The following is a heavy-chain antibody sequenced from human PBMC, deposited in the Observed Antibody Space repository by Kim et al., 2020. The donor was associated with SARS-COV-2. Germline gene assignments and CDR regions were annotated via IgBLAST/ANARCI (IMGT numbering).Heavy chain of an antibody. D-gene: IGHD1-26*01. Sequence: GGSLRLSCAASGFTFSSYSMNWVRQAPGKGLEWVSSISSSSSYIYYADSVKGRFTISRDNAKNSLYLQMNSLRAEDTAVYYCARDDRSGSYFANWGQGTLVTVSS. CDR2: ISSSSSYI. V-gene: IGHV3-21*01. CDR3: ARDDRSGSYFAN. CDR1: GFTFSSYS. J-gene: IGHJ4*02.